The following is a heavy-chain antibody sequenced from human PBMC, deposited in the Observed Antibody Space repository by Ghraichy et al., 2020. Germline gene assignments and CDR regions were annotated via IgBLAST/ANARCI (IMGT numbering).Heavy chain of an antibody. J-gene: IGHJ4*02. V-gene: IGHV4-39*01. CDR3: ASEYCRGGSCYRFFDY. Sequence: SETLSLTCTVSGGSITTTSNYWGWIRQTPGKGLEWIGSIFYTGVTYYNPSLSSQVTISVDTARNQFSLNLSSMTAADTAIYYCASEYCRGGSCYRFFDYWGQGALVIVSS. CDR2: IFYTGVT. D-gene: IGHD2-15*01. CDR1: GGSITTTSNY.